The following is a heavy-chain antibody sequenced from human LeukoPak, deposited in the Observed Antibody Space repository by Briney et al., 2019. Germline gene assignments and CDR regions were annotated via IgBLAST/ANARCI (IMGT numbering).Heavy chain of an antibody. J-gene: IGHJ3*02. V-gene: IGHV4-59*01. CDR2: IYYSGST. CDR3: ARAPPDGYNVSDAFDI. Sequence: SETLSLTCTVSGGSISSYYWSWIRQPPGKGLEWIGYIYYSGSTNYNPSLKSRVTISVDTSKNQFSLKLSSVTAADTAVYYCARAPPDGYNVSDAFDIWGQGTMVTVSS. D-gene: IGHD5-24*01. CDR1: GGSISSYY.